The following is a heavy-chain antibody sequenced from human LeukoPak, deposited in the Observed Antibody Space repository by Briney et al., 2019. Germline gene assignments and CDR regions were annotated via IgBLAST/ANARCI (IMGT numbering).Heavy chain of an antibody. J-gene: IGHJ4*02. CDR3: ARGWFGESDY. Sequence: SETLSLTCTVSGGSISSYYWSWIRQPPGKGLEWIGYIYYSGSTNYNPSLKSRVTISVDTSKNQFSLKLSSVTAADTAVYYCARGWFGESDYWGQGTLVTVSS. CDR2: IYYSGST. D-gene: IGHD3-10*01. CDR1: GGSISSYY. V-gene: IGHV4-59*08.